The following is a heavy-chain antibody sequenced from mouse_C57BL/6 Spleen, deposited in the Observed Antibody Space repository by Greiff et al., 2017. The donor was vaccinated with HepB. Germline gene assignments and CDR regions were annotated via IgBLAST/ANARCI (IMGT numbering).Heavy chain of an antibody. V-gene: IGHV5-4*01. CDR1: GITFSSYA. D-gene: IGHD2-4*01. CDR3: ARDDSYYFDY. CDR2: ISDGGSYT. Sequence: EVKLMESGGGLVKPGGSLKLSCAASGITFSSYAMSWVRQTPEKRLEWVATISDGGSYTYYPDNVKGRFTISRDNAKNNLYLQMSHLKSEDTAMYYCARDDSYYFDYWGQGTTLTVSS. J-gene: IGHJ2*01.